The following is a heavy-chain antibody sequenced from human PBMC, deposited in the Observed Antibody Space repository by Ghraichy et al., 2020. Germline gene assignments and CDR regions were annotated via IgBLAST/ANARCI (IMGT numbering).Heavy chain of an antibody. CDR3: VTPRQSYYDSSGYYY. D-gene: IGHD3-22*01. J-gene: IGHJ4*02. V-gene: IGHV4-39*01. Sequence: SETLSLTCTVSGGSISSSSYYWGWIRQPPGKGLEWIGSIYYSGSTYYNPSLKSRVTISVDTSKNQFSLKLSSVTAADTAVYYCVTPRQSYYDSSGYYYWGQGTLVTVSS. CDR1: GGSISSSSYY. CDR2: IYYSGST.